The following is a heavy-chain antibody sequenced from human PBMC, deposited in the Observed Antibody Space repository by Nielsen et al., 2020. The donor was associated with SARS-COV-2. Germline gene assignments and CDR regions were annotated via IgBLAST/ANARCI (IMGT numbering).Heavy chain of an antibody. V-gene: IGHV3-33*01. J-gene: IGHJ5*02. CDR3: ARAAGYCSGGSCYSGGWFDP. D-gene: IGHD2-15*01. Sequence: VRQAPGKGLEWVAVIWYDGSNKYYADSVKGRFTISRDNSKNTLYLQMNSLRAEDTAVYYCARAAGYCSGGSCYSGGWFDPWGQGTLVTVSS. CDR2: IWYDGSNK.